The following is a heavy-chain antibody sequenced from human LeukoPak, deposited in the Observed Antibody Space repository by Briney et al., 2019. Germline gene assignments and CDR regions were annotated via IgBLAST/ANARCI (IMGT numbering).Heavy chain of an antibody. V-gene: IGHV2-5*02. CDR2: IYWDDDK. D-gene: IGHD6-13*01. Sequence: ESGPTLVKPTQTLTLTCTFSGFSLSTSGVGVGWIRQPPGKALERLALIYWDDDKRYSPSLKSRLTITKDTSKNQVVLTMTNMDPVDTATYYCAHRGFLSGPVAAAGYYFDYWGQGTLVTVSS. CDR1: GFSLSTSGVG. CDR3: AHRGFLSGPVAAAGYYFDY. J-gene: IGHJ4*02.